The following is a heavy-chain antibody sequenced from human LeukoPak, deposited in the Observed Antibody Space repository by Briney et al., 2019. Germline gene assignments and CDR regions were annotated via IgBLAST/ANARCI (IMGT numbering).Heavy chain of an antibody. Sequence: PSETLSLTCAVYGGSFSGYYWSWVRQPPGKGLEWIGEINHSGSTNYNPSLKSRVTISVDTSKNQFSLKLSSVTAADTALYYCASYMGWLQLERIAFDIWGQGTMVTVSS. CDR3: ASYMGWLQLERIAFDI. V-gene: IGHV4-34*01. CDR1: GGSFSGYY. CDR2: INHSGST. D-gene: IGHD1-1*01. J-gene: IGHJ3*02.